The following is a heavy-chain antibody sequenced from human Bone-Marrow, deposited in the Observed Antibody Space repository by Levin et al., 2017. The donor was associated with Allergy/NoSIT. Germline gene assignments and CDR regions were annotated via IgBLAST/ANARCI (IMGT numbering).Heavy chain of an antibody. J-gene: IGHJ3*02. CDR1: GFTFSSYG. V-gene: IGHV3-33*01. Sequence: GGSLRLSCAASGFTFSSYGMHWVRQAPGKGLEWVAVIWYDGSNKYYADSVKGRFTISRDNSKNTLYLQMTSLRAEDTAVYYCARDLWRFTVTTFFAFDIWGQGTMVTVAS. CDR2: IWYDGSNK. D-gene: IGHD4-17*01. CDR3: ARDLWRFTVTTFFAFDI.